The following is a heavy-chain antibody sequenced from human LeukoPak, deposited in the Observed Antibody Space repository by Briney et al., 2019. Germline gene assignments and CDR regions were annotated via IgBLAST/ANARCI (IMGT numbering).Heavy chain of an antibody. V-gene: IGHV4-39*01. J-gene: IGHJ4*02. CDR2: IYYSGST. Sequence: PSETLSLTCTVSGGSISSSSYYWGWIRQPPGKGLEWIGSIYYSGSTYYNPSLKSRVTISVDTSKNQFSLKLSSVTAADTAVYYCARGAYIGRTFDYWGQGTLVTVSS. CDR3: ARGAYIGRTFDY. D-gene: IGHD3-16*01. CDR1: GGSISSSSYY.